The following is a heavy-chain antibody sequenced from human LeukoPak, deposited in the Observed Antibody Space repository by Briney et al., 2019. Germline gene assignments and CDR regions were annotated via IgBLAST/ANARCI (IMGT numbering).Heavy chain of an antibody. CDR2: IYPGDSET. J-gene: IGHJ4*02. CDR1: GYSFTSSW. V-gene: IGHV5-51*01. Sequence: GESLRISCKPSGYSFTSSWIGWVRQMPGKGLEWMGIIYPGDSETIYSPSFQGQVTISVDKSFSTAYLQWSSLKASDTAMYYCARRRDGYNPYYFDYWGQGTLVTVSS. D-gene: IGHD5-24*01. CDR3: ARRRDGYNPYYFDY.